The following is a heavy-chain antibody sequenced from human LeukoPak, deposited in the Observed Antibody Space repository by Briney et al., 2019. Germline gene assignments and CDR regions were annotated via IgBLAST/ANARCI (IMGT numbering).Heavy chain of an antibody. CDR3: ARDPYYYDSSGYVDDAFDI. CDR2: IIPIFGTA. V-gene: IGHV1-69*01. J-gene: IGHJ3*02. D-gene: IGHD3-22*01. Sequence: SVKVSCKASGGTFSSYAISWVRQAPGQGLEWMGGIIPIFGTANYAQKFQGRVTITADESTSTAYMELSSLRSEDTAVYYCARDPYYYDSSGYVDDAFDIWGQGTMVTVSS. CDR1: GGTFSSYA.